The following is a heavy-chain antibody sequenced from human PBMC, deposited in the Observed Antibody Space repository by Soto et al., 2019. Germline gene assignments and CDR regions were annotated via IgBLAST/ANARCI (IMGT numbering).Heavy chain of an antibody. CDR1: GYTNTRYA. CDR2: INAGNGNT. D-gene: IGHD1-7*01. Sequence: GASGKASSKASGYTNTRYAMHWVRQAPGQRLEWMGWINAGNGNTKYSQKFQGRVTITRDTSASTAYMELSSLRSEDTAVYYCSSDDCGTIDYCGQGTLVLVSS. V-gene: IGHV1-3*01. J-gene: IGHJ4*02. CDR3: SSDDCGTIDY.